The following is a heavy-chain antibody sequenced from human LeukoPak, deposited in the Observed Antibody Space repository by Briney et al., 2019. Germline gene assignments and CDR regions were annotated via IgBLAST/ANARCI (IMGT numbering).Heavy chain of an antibody. Sequence: GGSLRLSCAASGFRFSSSWMHWVRQAPGKGLEWVGFIRSKAYGGTTEYAASVKGRFTISRDDSKSIAYLQMNSLKTEDTAVYYCTIGYCSGGSCYFDFDYWGQGTLVTVSS. V-gene: IGHV3-49*04. CDR3: TIGYCSGGSCYFDFDY. CDR1: GFRFSSSW. D-gene: IGHD2-15*01. CDR2: IRSKAYGGTT. J-gene: IGHJ4*02.